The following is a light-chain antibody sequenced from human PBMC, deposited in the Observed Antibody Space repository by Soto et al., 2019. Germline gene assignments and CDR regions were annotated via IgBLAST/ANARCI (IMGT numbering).Light chain of an antibody. CDR1: QTVRNN. J-gene: IGKJ1*01. CDR2: GAS. Sequence: EFVLTQSPGTLSLSPGERATLSSRASQTVRNNYLAWYQQKPGQAPRLLIYGASTRAPGFPARFSGSGSGTDFTLTISSLQSEDFAVYYCQQYNNWPWTFGQGTKVDIK. CDR3: QQYNNWPWT. V-gene: IGKV3-15*01.